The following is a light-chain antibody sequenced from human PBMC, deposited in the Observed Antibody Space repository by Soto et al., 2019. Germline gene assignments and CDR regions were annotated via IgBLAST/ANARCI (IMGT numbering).Light chain of an antibody. J-gene: IGKJ1*01. Sequence: EIVLTQSPGTLSLSPGERATLSCRASQGIISTFLAWYQQKPGQPPRLLMYGTSNRANGIPDRFSGSGSGTDFTLTISRLEPEDFAIYYCQQYGSSPPWTFGQGTKVEIK. CDR3: QQYGSSPPWT. CDR2: GTS. V-gene: IGKV3-20*01. CDR1: QGIISTF.